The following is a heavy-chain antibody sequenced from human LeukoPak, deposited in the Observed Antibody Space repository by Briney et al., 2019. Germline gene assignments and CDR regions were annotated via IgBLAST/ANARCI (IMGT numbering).Heavy chain of an antibody. J-gene: IGHJ4*02. CDR2: IKRDGSEK. CDR3: ARDGSYGSGSPDN. D-gene: IGHD3-10*01. CDR1: GFTFSSYS. Sequence: GGSLRLSCAASGFTFSSYSMNWVRQAPGKGLEWVANIKRDGSEKYYADSLRGRFTISRDSAENSVYLQMNSLRAEDTGVYYCARDGSYGSGSPDNWGQGTLVTVSS. V-gene: IGHV3-7*01.